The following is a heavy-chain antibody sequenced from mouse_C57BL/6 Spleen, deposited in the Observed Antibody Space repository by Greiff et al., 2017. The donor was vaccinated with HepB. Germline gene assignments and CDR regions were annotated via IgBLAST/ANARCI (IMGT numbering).Heavy chain of an antibody. CDR3: SISGIYYGYFYYLYY. CDR2: ISDGGSYT. J-gene: IGHJ2*01. V-gene: IGHV5-4*01. D-gene: IGHD2-2*01. Sequence: EVQLVESGGGLVKPGGSLKLSCAASGFTFSSYAMSWVRQTPEKRLEWVATISDGGSYTYYPDNVKGRFTISRDNAKKNLYLQMSHLKSEDTAMYDCSISGIYYGYFYYLYYWGQGTTLTVSS. CDR1: GFTFSSYA.